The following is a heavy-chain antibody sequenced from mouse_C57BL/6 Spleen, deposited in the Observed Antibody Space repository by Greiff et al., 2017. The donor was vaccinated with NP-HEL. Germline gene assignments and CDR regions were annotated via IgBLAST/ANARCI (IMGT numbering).Heavy chain of an antibody. CDR1: GYTFTSYW. J-gene: IGHJ2*01. D-gene: IGHD2-5*01. V-gene: IGHV1-52*01. Sequence: VQLQQPGAELVRPGSSVKLSCKASGYTFTSYWMHWVKQRPIQGLEWIGNIDPSDSETLYNQKFKDKATLTVDKSSSTAYMQLSSLTSEDSAVYYCARLKPTIVTYYFDYWGQGTTLTVSS. CDR3: ARLKPTIVTYYFDY. CDR2: IDPSDSET.